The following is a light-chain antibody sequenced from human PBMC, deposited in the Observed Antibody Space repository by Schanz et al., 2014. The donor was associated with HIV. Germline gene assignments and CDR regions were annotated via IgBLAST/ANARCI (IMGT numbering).Light chain of an antibody. CDR3: ATWDDDLRRFV. CDR1: SSDVGGNNY. J-gene: IGLJ1*01. Sequence: QSALTQPPSASGSPGQSVTISCTGTSSDVGGNNYVSWYQHHPGKAPKLIISDVTKRPSGVPDRFSGSKSGNTASLAISGLRSDDEGDYYCATWDDDLRRFVFGSGTKLTVL. V-gene: IGLV2-8*01. CDR2: DVT.